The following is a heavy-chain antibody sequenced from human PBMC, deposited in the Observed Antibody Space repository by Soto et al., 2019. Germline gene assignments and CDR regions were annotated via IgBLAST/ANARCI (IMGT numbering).Heavy chain of an antibody. CDR2: IIPISGTT. CDR1: GGTFSTHA. V-gene: IGHV1-69*13. J-gene: IGHJ6*02. D-gene: IGHD2-15*01. Sequence: SVKVSCKASGGTFSTHAIIWVRQAPGHGLEWIGGIIPISGTTYYTQKFQGRVTITADEPTSTAFMELSSLKSEDTAVFYCARGYCSGGNCYSGMDVWGQGTMVTVSS. CDR3: ARGYCSGGNCYSGMDV.